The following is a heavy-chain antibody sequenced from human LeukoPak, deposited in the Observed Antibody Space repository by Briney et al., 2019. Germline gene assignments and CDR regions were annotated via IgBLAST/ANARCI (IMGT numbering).Heavy chain of an antibody. CDR3: AKGKYYYDSSGPLDY. Sequence: PGGSLRPSCAASGFTFSSYGMHWVRQAPGKGLEWVAVISYDGSNKYYADSVKGRFTISRDNSKNTLYLQMNSLRAEDTAVYYCAKGKYYYDSSGPLDYWGQGTLVTVSS. J-gene: IGHJ4*02. CDR2: ISYDGSNK. V-gene: IGHV3-30*18. D-gene: IGHD3-22*01. CDR1: GFTFSSYG.